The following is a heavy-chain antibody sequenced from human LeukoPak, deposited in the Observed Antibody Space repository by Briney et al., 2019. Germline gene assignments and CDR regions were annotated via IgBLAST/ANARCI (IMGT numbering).Heavy chain of an antibody. CDR2: IYYNGST. CDR1: GGSISSSSYY. CDR3: ARHVPDPLYCSGGSCYLGIYYYYMDV. V-gene: IGHV4-39*07. J-gene: IGHJ6*03. D-gene: IGHD2-15*01. Sequence: SETLSLTCIVSGGSISSSSYYWGWIRQPPGKGLEWIGSIYYNGSTYYNPSLKSRVTISVDTSKNQFSLKLSSVTAADTAVYYCARHVPDPLYCSGGSCYLGIYYYYMDVWGKGTTVTVSS.